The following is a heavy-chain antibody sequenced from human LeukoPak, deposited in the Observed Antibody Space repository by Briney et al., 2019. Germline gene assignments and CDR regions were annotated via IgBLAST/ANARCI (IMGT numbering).Heavy chain of an antibody. CDR3: ARVARELFWSGGDAFDI. CDR1: GGSISSYY. CDR2: IYTSGST. V-gene: IGHV4-4*07. J-gene: IGHJ3*02. Sequence: SETLSLTCTVSGGSISSYYWSWIRQPAGKGLEWIGRIYTSGSTNYNPSLKSRVTMSVDTSKNQFSLKLSSVTAADTAVYYCARVARELFWSGGDAFDIWGQGTMVTVSS. D-gene: IGHD3-10*01.